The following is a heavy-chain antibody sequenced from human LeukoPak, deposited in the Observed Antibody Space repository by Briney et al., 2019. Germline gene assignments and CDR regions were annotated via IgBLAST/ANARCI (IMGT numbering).Heavy chain of an antibody. CDR1: GFTFSSYG. J-gene: IGHJ4*02. CDR2: IWYDGSNK. CDR3: ARPQSDYGSGSPIDY. V-gene: IGHV3-33*01. D-gene: IGHD3-10*01. Sequence: GGSLRLSCAASGFTFSSYGMHWVRQAPGKGLEWVAVIWYDGSNKYYADSVKGRFTISRDNSKNTLYLQMNSLRAEDTAVYYCARPQSDYGSGSPIDYWGQGTLVTVSS.